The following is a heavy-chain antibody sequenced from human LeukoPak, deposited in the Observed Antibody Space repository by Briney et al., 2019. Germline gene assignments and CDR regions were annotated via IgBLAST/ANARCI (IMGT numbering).Heavy chain of an antibody. Sequence: PSETLSLTCAVYGGSFSGYYWSWIRQPPGKGLEWIGEINHSGSTNYNPSLKSRVTISVDTSKNQFSLKLRSVTAADTAVYYCARVMGDLASLYHMDVWGKGTTVTVSS. D-gene: IGHD3-16*01. CDR3: ARVMGDLASLYHMDV. J-gene: IGHJ6*03. CDR2: INHSGST. V-gene: IGHV4-34*01. CDR1: GGSFSGYY.